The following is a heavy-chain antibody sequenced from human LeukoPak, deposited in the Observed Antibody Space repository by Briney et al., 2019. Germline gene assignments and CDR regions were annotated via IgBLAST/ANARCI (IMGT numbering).Heavy chain of an antibody. CDR3: AQGWGDAFDI. CDR2: IYYSGST. CDR1: GGSISSYY. J-gene: IGHJ3*02. D-gene: IGHD6-19*01. Sequence: SETLSLTRTVSGGSISSYYWSWIRQPPGKGLEWSGYIYYSGSTNYNPSLKSRVTISVDTSKNQFSLKLSSVTAADTAVYYCAQGWGDAFDIWGQGTMVTVSS. V-gene: IGHV4-59*01.